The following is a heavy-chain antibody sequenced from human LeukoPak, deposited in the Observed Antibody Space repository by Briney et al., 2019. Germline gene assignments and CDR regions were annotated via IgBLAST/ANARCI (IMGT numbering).Heavy chain of an antibody. CDR3: ASSWYSSGYYWIEYFQH. CDR2: IIPIFGTA. Sequence: SVKVSCKASGGTFSSYAISWVRQAPGQGLEWMGGIIPIFGTANYAQKFQGRVTITTDESTSTACMELSSPRSEDTAVYYCASSWYSSGYYWIEYFQHWGQGTLVTVSS. D-gene: IGHD3-22*01. J-gene: IGHJ1*01. V-gene: IGHV1-69*05. CDR1: GGTFSSYA.